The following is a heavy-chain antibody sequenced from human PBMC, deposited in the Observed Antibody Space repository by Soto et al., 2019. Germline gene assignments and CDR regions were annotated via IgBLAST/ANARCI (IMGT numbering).Heavy chain of an antibody. J-gene: IGHJ4*02. CDR3: AREEMATTRY. Sequence: GGSLRLSCAASGFTFSSYEMNWVRQAPGKGLEWVSYISSSGSTIYYADSVKGRFTISRDNAKNSLYLQMNSLRAEDTAVYYCAREEMATTRYWGQGXLVTVSS. CDR2: ISSSGSTI. V-gene: IGHV3-48*03. CDR1: GFTFSSYE. D-gene: IGHD5-12*01.